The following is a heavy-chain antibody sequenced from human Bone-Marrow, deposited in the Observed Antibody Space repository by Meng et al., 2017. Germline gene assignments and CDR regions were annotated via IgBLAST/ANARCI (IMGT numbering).Heavy chain of an antibody. D-gene: IGHD3-9*01. Sequence: GGSLRLSCAASGFTFSSYSMEWVRQAPGRGLEWVLSISSSSSYIYYADSIKGRFTVSRDNAKNSLYLQMNSLRAEDTAVYYCAREPNVDILTGYPLPLYYFDYWGQGTLVTVSS. J-gene: IGHJ4*02. CDR2: ISSSSSYI. V-gene: IGHV3-21*01. CDR3: AREPNVDILTGYPLPLYYFDY. CDR1: GFTFSSYS.